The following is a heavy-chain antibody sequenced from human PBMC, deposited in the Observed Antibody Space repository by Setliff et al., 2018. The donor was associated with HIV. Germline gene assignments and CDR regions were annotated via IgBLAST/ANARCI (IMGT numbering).Heavy chain of an antibody. CDR2: IHHSGST. CDR3: AKQPGGHSFFDH. V-gene: IGHV4-59*11. Sequence: SETLSLTCTVSGDFSNIQWWTWMRQSPGLGLQWIGSIHHSGSTYYDPSLKSRVTMSLDTPRNEFYLTLTSVTAADTAVYYCAKQPGGHSFFDHWGQGILVTVSS. CDR1: GDFSNIQW. D-gene: IGHD1-1*01. J-gene: IGHJ4*02.